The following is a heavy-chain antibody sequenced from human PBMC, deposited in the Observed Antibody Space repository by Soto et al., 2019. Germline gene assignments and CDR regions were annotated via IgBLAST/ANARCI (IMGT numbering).Heavy chain of an antibody. J-gene: IGHJ4*02. Sequence: QVQLVQSGAEVKKPGASVKVSCKASGYTFTSYGISWVRQAPGQGLEWMGWISAYNGNTNYAQKLQGRVTMTTDTSTSTAYMELRSLRSDDTAVYYCARVSRGLYDFWSGRQENFDYWGQGTLVTVSS. CDR1: GYTFTSYG. V-gene: IGHV1-18*01. D-gene: IGHD3-3*01. CDR2: ISAYNGNT. CDR3: ARVSRGLYDFWSGRQENFDY.